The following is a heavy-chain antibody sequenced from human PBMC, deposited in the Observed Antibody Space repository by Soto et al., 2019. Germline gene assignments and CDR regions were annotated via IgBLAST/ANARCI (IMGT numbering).Heavy chain of an antibody. CDR3: TTDDPINKN. V-gene: IGHV3-23*01. J-gene: IGHJ4*02. CDR1: GFTFRSYA. Sequence: PGGALRLSCAASGFTFRSYAMSWVRQPPGKGLEWVSGIGGSSDSTFYAHSVKGRFTISRDNSKDTLYLQMNSLRAEDTAVYYCTTDDPINKNWGQGTLVTVSS. CDR2: IGGSSDST.